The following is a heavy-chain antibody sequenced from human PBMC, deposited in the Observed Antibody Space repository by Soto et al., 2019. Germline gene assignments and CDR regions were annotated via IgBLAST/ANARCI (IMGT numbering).Heavy chain of an antibody. Sequence: QVQLVQSGAEVKKPGASVKVSCKASGYTFTSYAMHWVRQAPGQRLEWMGWINAGNGNTKYSQKFQGRVTITRDTSASTAYMELSSLRSEDTAVYYCARALATVTTFWFDPWGQGPWSPSPQ. V-gene: IGHV1-3*01. CDR2: INAGNGNT. D-gene: IGHD4-17*01. CDR3: ARALATVTTFWFDP. J-gene: IGHJ5*02. CDR1: GYTFTSYA.